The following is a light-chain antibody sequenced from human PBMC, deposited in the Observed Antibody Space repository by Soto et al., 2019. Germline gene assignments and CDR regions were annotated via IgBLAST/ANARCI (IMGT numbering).Light chain of an antibody. J-gene: IGKJ2*03. CDR2: KVS. CDR3: MKGTPRPPYS. CDR1: QSLVYSDGNTY. Sequence: DVVLTQSPLSLPVTLGQSASISCRSRQSLVYSDGNTYLSWFHQRPGQSPRRLIYKVSVRDPGVQGRLGGGGWAKGFKLRIRRAEAEDVGFYYRMKGTPRPPYSFGQGPKREFK. V-gene: IGKV2-30*01.